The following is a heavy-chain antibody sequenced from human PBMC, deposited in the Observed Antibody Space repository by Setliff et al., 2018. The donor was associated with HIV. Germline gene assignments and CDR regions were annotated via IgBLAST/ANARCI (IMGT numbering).Heavy chain of an antibody. CDR2: ISGTGGTT. D-gene: IGHD6-19*01. CDR3: ASHNSGWKRADY. CDR1: QFTFSSYA. V-gene: IGHV3-23*01. J-gene: IGHJ4*02. Sequence: GGSLRLSCAASQFTFSSYAMSWVRQAPGKGLEWVSGISGTGGTTYSTDSVKGRFTISRDNSKNTLYLQMNSLRAEDTAVYYCASHNSGWKRADYWGQGTLVTVSS.